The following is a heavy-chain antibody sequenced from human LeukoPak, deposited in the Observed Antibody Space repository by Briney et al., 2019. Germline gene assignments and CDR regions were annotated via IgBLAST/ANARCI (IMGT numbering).Heavy chain of an antibody. Sequence: GESLKISCKGSGYSLTSYWIGWVRQMPGKGLEWMGIIYPGDSDTRYSPSFQGQVTISADKSISTAYLQWSSLKASDTAMYYCARHRPAAAGYYYYYMDVWGKGTTVTVSS. CDR1: GYSLTSYW. D-gene: IGHD2-2*01. CDR2: IYPGDSDT. J-gene: IGHJ6*03. CDR3: ARHRPAAAGYYYYYMDV. V-gene: IGHV5-51*01.